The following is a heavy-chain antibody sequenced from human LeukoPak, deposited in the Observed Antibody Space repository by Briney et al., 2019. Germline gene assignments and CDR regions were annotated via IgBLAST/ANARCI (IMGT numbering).Heavy chain of an antibody. Sequence: GASVKVSCKASGYTFTYYAMHWVRQAPGQGLQWMGWITPGGGTNYPQKFQGRVATTWDTSITTAYMDLSRLTSDDTAVYYCARDRYGDGFAHFDYWGQGALVTVSS. J-gene: IGHJ4*02. CDR2: ITPGGGT. D-gene: IGHD5-24*01. CDR1: GYTFTYYA. CDR3: ARDRYGDGFAHFDY. V-gene: IGHV1-2*02.